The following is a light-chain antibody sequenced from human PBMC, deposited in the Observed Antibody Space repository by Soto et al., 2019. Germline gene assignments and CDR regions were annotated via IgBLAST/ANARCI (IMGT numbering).Light chain of an antibody. Sequence: EIVLTQSPGTLSLSPGGRATLSCRASQSFISSYLAWYQQQPGQATRLLIYGASSRATGIPDRFSGSGSGTDFTLTISRLEPEDFAVYYCQQYGSSSWTFGQGTKVDIK. CDR1: QSFISSY. CDR3: QQYGSSSWT. CDR2: GAS. V-gene: IGKV3-20*01. J-gene: IGKJ1*01.